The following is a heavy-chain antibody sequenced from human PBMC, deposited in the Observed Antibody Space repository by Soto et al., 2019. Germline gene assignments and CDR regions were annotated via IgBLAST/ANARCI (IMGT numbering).Heavy chain of an antibody. Sequence: GGSLRLSCVGSGFTFSNNAMHWVRQAPGKGLEWLAFISYDSSEIFYAGSVKGRFTISRDNPENTLFLHMNSPRADDTAVYYCAIARVADSSLDHWGQGSLVTVSS. D-gene: IGHD3-3*01. CDR3: AIARVADSSLDH. J-gene: IGHJ4*01. CDR2: ISYDSSEI. CDR1: GFTFSNNA. V-gene: IGHV3-30*01.